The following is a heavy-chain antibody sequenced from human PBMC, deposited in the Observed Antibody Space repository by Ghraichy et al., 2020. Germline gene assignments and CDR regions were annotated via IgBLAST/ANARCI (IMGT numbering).Heavy chain of an antibody. J-gene: IGHJ6*03. CDR2: MNPNSGNT. CDR1: GYTFTSYD. CDR3: ARGREGYYDFWSGYYRAYYYYYMDV. Sequence: ASVKVSCKASGYTFTSYDINWVRQATGQGLEWMGWMNPNSGNTGYAQKFQGRVTMTRNTSISTAYMELSSLRSEDTAVYYCARGREGYYDFWSGYYRAYYYYYMDVWGKGTTVTVSS. V-gene: IGHV1-8*01. D-gene: IGHD3-3*01.